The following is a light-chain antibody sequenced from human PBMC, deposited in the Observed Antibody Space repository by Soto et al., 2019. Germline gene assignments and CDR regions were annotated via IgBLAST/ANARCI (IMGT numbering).Light chain of an antibody. V-gene: IGLV1-40*01. CDR1: SSNIGAGYE. CDR3: QTNDGSLGGVI. CDR2: GNN. J-gene: IGLJ2*01. Sequence: QSVLTQPPSVSGAPGQRITISCTGSSSNIGAGYEVHWYQPLPGSAPKALIYGNNNRTSGVPDRVSGSKSGTLASLAITGLQSEDESDYDCQTNDGSLGGVIFGGGTKLTVL.